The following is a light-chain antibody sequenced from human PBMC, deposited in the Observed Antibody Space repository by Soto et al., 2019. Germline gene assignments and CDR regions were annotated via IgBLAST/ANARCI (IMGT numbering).Light chain of an antibody. J-gene: IGKJ2*01. Sequence: EIVMTQSPATLSVSPGERATLSCRASQSVNSNLAWYQQKPGQAPRLLIYGASTRVAGIPARFSGSGSGTDFSLTISSLQSEDFAVYYCQQYNNRPPDTFGQGTKLEIK. CDR1: QSVNSN. CDR2: GAS. CDR3: QQYNNRPPDT. V-gene: IGKV3-15*01.